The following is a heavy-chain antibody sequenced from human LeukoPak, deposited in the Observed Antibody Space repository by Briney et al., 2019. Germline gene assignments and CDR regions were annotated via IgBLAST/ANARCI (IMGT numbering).Heavy chain of an antibody. CDR3: ARDLDRGGYSYGPDAFDI. CDR1: GYTFTNYD. Sequence: ASVKVSCKSSGYTFTNYDVNWVRPATGQGLEWMGWMNPTSGKAGFAQRFQGRVSMTRNISISTAYMELSSLRSEDTAVYYCARDLDRGGYSYGPDAFDIWGQGTMVTVSS. D-gene: IGHD5-18*01. J-gene: IGHJ3*02. CDR2: MNPTSGKA. V-gene: IGHV1-8*01.